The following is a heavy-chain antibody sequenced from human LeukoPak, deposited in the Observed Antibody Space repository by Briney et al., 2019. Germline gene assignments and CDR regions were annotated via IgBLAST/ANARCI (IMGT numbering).Heavy chain of an antibody. CDR1: GGSISIYY. Sequence: KTSETLSLTCTVSGGSISIYYWSWIRQPPGKGLEWIGYIYNSGNTNYNPSLKSRVTISVDTSKNQFSLNLGSVTAADTAVYYCVRDRELNYWGQGTLVTVSS. J-gene: IGHJ4*02. CDR3: VRDRELNY. CDR2: IYNSGNT. D-gene: IGHD3-10*01. V-gene: IGHV4-59*01.